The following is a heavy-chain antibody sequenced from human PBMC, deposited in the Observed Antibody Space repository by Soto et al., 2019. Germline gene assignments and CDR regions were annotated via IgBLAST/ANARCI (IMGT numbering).Heavy chain of an antibody. CDR3: AKYGENYYDGMDV. V-gene: IGHV4-38-2*01. D-gene: IGHD2-21*01. Sequence: SETLSLTCGVSGYPIGSGYYWGWIRQPPGKGLEWIGNIYHSGSTYYTPSLKSRVTISLDTSKNQFSLKLSSVTAADTAVYYCAKYGENYYDGMDVWGPGTTVTVSS. J-gene: IGHJ6*01. CDR1: GYPIGSGYY. CDR2: IYHSGST.